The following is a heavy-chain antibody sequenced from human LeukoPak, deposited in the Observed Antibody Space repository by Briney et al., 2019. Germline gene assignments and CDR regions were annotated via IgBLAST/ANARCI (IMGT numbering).Heavy chain of an antibody. Sequence: GGSLRLSCAASGFTFSIYWMRWVRQAPGKGLEWVANIRKDGNEKYYVDSVKGRFTISRDNAKNSLYLQMNSLRAEDTAMYYCARVGDYSYYYYYMDVWGKGTTVTVSS. CDR2: IRKDGNEK. V-gene: IGHV3-7*01. CDR3: ARVGDYSYYYYYMDV. CDR1: GFTFSIYW. D-gene: IGHD3-3*01. J-gene: IGHJ6*03.